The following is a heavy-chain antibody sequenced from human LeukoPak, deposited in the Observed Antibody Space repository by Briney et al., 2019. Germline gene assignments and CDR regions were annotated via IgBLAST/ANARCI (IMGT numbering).Heavy chain of an antibody. V-gene: IGHV4-39*01. CDR2: IYYSGST. CDR1: GDSISSSSYY. J-gene: IGHJ5*02. D-gene: IGHD6-13*01. Sequence: SETLSLTCTVSGDSISSSSYYWGWIRQPPGKGLEWIGSIYYSGSTYYNPSLKSRVTISVDTSKNQFSLKLSSVTAADTAVYYCARKSSWFDPWGQGTLVTVSS. CDR3: ARKSSWFDP.